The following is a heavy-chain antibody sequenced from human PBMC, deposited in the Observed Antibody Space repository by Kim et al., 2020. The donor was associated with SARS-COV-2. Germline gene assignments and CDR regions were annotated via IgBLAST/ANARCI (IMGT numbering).Heavy chain of an antibody. J-gene: IGHJ4*02. Sequence: GGSLRLSCAASGFTFSNAWMSWVRQAPGKGLEWVGRIKSKTDGGTTDYAAPVKGRFTISRDDSKNTLYLQMNSLKTEDTAVYYCTTDISIFGVVTPRYYFDYWGQGTLVTVSS. CDR1: GFTFSNAW. CDR3: TTDISIFGVVTPRYYFDY. D-gene: IGHD3-3*01. V-gene: IGHV3-15*01. CDR2: IKSKTDGGTT.